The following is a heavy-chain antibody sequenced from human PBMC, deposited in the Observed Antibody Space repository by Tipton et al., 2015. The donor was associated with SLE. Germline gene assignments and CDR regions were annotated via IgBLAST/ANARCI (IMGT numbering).Heavy chain of an antibody. CDR1: GASISSSTYY. CDR3: ARSSPDSSPYPTLFDP. V-gene: IGHV4-39*07. CDR2: ISHTVST. Sequence: GLVKPSETLSLTCSVSGASISSSTYYWGWIRQPPGKGLEWIGEISHTVSTNYNPSLKSRVTISVDTSKNQFSLKVTSVTAADTAVYYCARSSPDSSPYPTLFDPWGQGSLVTVSS. D-gene: IGHD3-22*01. J-gene: IGHJ5*02.